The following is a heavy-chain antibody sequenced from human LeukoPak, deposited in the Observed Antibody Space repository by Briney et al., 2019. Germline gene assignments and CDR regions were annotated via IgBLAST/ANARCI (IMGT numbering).Heavy chain of an antibody. V-gene: IGHV3-48*04. CDR1: GFAFNTYS. D-gene: IGHD2-15*01. Sequence: GGSLRLSCAASGFAFNTYSMNWVRQAPGKGLEWVSSISSSTTTIYYADSVRGRFTISRDNSKSTVSLQMNSLRVEDMAVYYCAKGGHYSFFDYWGRGTLVIVSS. CDR2: ISSSTTTI. J-gene: IGHJ4*02. CDR3: AKGGHYSFFDY.